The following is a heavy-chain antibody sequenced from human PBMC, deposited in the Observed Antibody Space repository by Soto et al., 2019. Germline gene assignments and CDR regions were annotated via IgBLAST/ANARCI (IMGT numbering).Heavy chain of an antibody. Sequence: PGGSLRLSCAASGFTFNTYWMHWVRQAPGKGLVWVAVISYDGSSTDYADSVKGRFTISRDNSKNTLYLQMNSLRAEDTAVYYCARDFRQGSSWGYYYYGMDVWGQGTTVTVSS. CDR1: GFTFNTYW. CDR2: ISYDGSST. V-gene: IGHV3-30-3*01. CDR3: ARDFRQGSSWGYYYYGMDV. J-gene: IGHJ6*02. D-gene: IGHD6-13*01.